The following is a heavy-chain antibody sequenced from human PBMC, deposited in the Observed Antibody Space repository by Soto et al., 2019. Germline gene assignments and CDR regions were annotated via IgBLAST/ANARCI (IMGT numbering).Heavy chain of an antibody. J-gene: IGHJ2*01. V-gene: IGHV3-23*01. CDR1: GFTLSSYA. Sequence: EVQLLESGGGLVQPGGSLRLSCAASGFTLSSYAMSWVRQAPGKGLEWVSAISGSGVSTYYADSVKGRFTISRDNSKNQLYLQMDSLRAEDTAVYYCAKVGYYHSSGYYPYWYFDLWGRGTLVTVSS. CDR2: ISGSGVST. D-gene: IGHD3-22*01. CDR3: AKVGYYHSSGYYPYWYFDL.